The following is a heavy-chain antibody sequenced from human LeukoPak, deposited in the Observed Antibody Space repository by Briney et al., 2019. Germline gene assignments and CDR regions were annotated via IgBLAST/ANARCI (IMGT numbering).Heavy chain of an antibody. Sequence: SETLSLTCVISGGSINSDFWSWIRQPAGKGLEWIGRVYTRGGTNYNPSLKSRVTISIDTAKNQISLKVRSVTAADTAVYYCAGGHSGSSAKILYYYYMDVWGKGTTVTVSS. D-gene: IGHD1-26*01. V-gene: IGHV4-4*07. J-gene: IGHJ6*03. CDR3: AGGHSGSSAKILYYYYMDV. CDR2: VYTRGGT. CDR1: GGSINSDF.